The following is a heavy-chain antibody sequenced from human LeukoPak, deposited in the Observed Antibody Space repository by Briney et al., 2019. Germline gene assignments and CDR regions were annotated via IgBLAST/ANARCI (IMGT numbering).Heavy chain of an antibody. Sequence: GGSLRLSCEASGFIFSDYSMSWFRQAPGKGLEGISDINISGTIKYYVDSVKGRLTTSRDNAKNSLYLQMNSLRAEDTALYYCARGDYDILTGYYTVFDYWGQGTLVTVSS. CDR2: INISGTIK. J-gene: IGHJ4*02. V-gene: IGHV3-11*01. D-gene: IGHD3-9*01. CDR1: GFIFSDYS. CDR3: ARGDYDILTGYYTVFDY.